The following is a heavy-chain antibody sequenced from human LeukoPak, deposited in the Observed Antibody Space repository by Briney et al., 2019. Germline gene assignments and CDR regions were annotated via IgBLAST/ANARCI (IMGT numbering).Heavy chain of an antibody. D-gene: IGHD3-9*01. Sequence: PGRSLRLSRAASGFTFSSYGMHWVRQAPGKGLEWVAVIWYDGSNKYYADSVKGRFTISRDNSKNTLYLQMNSLRAEDTAVYYCARDFYYDILTGYPPQGMDVWGQGTMVTVSS. J-gene: IGHJ3*01. CDR2: IWYDGSNK. CDR3: ARDFYYDILTGYPPQGMDV. V-gene: IGHV3-33*01. CDR1: GFTFSSYG.